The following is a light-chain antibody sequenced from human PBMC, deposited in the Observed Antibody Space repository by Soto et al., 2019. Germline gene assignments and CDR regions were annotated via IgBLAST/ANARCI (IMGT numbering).Light chain of an antibody. J-gene: IGKJ2*01. Sequence: EIVFTQSPGTLSLSPGDRATLYCSASQSVSSSYLAWYQQKPCQAPRLLIYGASSSATGIPDRFSGSGSGNDFNLTISRLEPEDLAVYYRQQYGSAPMYTFGQGTKREIK. CDR1: QSVSSSY. CDR2: GAS. V-gene: IGKV3-20*01. CDR3: QQYGSAPMYT.